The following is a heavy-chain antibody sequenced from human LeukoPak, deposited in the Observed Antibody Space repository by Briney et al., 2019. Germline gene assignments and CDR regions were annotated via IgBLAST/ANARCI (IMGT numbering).Heavy chain of an antibody. CDR1: GFTFDDYA. D-gene: IGHD5-18*01. Sequence: PGGSLRLSWAASGFTFDDYAMHWVRQAPGKGLEWVSLISGDGGSTYYADSVKGRFTISRDNSKNSLYLQMNSLRTEDTALYYCAKDIVDTAMGRGGNWFDPWGQGTLVTVSS. CDR3: AKDIVDTAMGRGGNWFDP. J-gene: IGHJ5*02. CDR2: ISGDGGST. V-gene: IGHV3-43*02.